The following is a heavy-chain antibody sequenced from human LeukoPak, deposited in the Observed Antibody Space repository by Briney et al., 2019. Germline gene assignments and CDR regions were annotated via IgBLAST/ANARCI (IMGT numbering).Heavy chain of an antibody. CDR1: GGSISSGDYY. Sequence: SETLSLTCTVSGGSISSGDYYWSWIRQPPGKGLEWIGYIYYSGSTYYNPSLKSRVTISVGTSKNQFSLKLSSVTAADTAVYYCARYYDILTGYRNDAFDIWGQGTMVTVSS. CDR3: ARYYDILTGYRNDAFDI. CDR2: IYYSGST. J-gene: IGHJ3*02. V-gene: IGHV4-30-4*01. D-gene: IGHD3-9*01.